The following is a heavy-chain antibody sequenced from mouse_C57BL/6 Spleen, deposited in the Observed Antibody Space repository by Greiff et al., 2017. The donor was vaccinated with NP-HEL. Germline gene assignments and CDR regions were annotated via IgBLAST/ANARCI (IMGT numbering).Heavy chain of an antibody. D-gene: IGHD4-1*01. J-gene: IGHJ2*01. CDR2: IDPSDGYT. V-gene: IGHV1-69*01. Sequence: VQLQQPGAELVMPGASVKLSCKASGYTFTSYWMHWVKQRPGQGLEWIGEIDPSDGYTNYHQKFKGKSTLTVDKASSTDYMQLSSLTSEDSAVYYWARGTGLDYWGQGTTLTVSS. CDR3: ARGTGLDY. CDR1: GYTFTSYW.